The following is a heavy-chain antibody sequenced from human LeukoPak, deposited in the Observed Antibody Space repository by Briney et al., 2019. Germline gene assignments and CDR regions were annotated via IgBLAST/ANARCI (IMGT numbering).Heavy chain of an antibody. V-gene: IGHV4-59*01. CDR2: IYYSGST. CDR3: VSMEESSGYFDY. D-gene: IGHD3-16*01. J-gene: IGHJ4*02. Sequence: SETLSLTCTVSGGSISSYYWSWIRQPPGKGLEWIGYIYYSGSTNYNPSLKSRVTISVDTSKNQFSLKLSSVTAADTAVYYCVSMEESSGYFDYWGQGTLVTVSS. CDR1: GGSISSYY.